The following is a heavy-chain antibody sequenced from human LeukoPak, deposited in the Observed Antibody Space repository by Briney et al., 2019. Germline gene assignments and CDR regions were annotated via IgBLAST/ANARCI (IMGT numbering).Heavy chain of an antibody. J-gene: IGHJ3*02. D-gene: IGHD2-2*01. Sequence: SWIRQPPGKGLEWIGYIYYSGSTYYNPSLKSRVTISVDTSKNQFSLKLSSVTAADTAVYYCASPSSTSSGAFDIWGQGTMVTVSS. CDR3: ASPSSTSSGAFDI. V-gene: IGHV4-30-4*08. CDR2: IYYSGST.